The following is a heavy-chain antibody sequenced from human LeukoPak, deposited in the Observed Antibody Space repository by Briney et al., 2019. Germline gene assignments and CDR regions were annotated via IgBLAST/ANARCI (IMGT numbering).Heavy chain of an antibody. D-gene: IGHD3-3*01. Sequence: ASVKVFCKASGYTFTSYDINCGRQATGQRLEWMGWMNPNSGNTGYAQKFQGRVTITRNTSIRTAYMALSSLRSAATAVYYCAKLTIFGVVISPMGYWGQGTLVTVSS. CDR1: GYTFTSYD. CDR2: MNPNSGNT. J-gene: IGHJ4*02. CDR3: AKLTIFGVVISPMGY. V-gene: IGHV1-8*03.